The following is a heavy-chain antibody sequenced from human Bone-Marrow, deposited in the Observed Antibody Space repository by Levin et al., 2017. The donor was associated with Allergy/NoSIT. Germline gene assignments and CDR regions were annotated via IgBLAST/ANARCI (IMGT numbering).Heavy chain of an antibody. CDR2: FNPYSGGT. D-gene: IGHD3-10*01. J-gene: IGHJ4*02. CDR1: GYTFTDYH. CDR3: GRDQEGLTVRGFPDY. Sequence: GESLKISCKASGYTFTDYHMHWVRQAPGQGLEWMGRFNPYSGGTHYAEMFQGRVTMTWDTSISTAYMELSRLTSDDTAVYYCGRDQEGLTVRGFPDYWGQGTLVTVSS. V-gene: IGHV1-2*06.